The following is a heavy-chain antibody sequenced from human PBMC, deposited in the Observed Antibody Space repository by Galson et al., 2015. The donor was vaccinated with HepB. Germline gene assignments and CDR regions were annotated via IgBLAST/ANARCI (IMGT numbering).Heavy chain of an antibody. J-gene: IGHJ4*02. CDR2: ITGSGDKT. Sequence: GSLRLSCAGSGFTFSSYAMDWVRQAPGKGLEWVSLITGSGDKTYYADSVTGRFTISRDNSKNMVFLHMSSLRVEDTAVYYCATRWGGHLGPPFDFWGQGNLVTVSS. V-gene: IGHV3-23*01. CDR1: GFTFSSYA. D-gene: IGHD3-16*01. CDR3: ATRWGGHLGPPFDF.